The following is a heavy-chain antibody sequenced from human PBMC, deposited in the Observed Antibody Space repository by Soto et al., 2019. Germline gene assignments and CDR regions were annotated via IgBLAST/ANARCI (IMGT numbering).Heavy chain of an antibody. Sequence: SEALSLTCAVYGGSFSGHYWSWIRQPPGKGLEWIGEINHSGSTNYNPTLKSRVTISVDTSKNQFSLKLSSVTAADTAVYYCARGTAGYSSGWKRPKKYYFDYWGQGTLVTVSS. V-gene: IGHV4-34*01. D-gene: IGHD6-19*01. CDR1: GGSFSGHY. CDR2: INHSGST. CDR3: ARGTAGYSSGWKRPKKYYFDY. J-gene: IGHJ4*02.